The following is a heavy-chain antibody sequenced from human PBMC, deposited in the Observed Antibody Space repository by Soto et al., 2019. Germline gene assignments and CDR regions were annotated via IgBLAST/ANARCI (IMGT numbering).Heavy chain of an antibody. D-gene: IGHD3-10*01. V-gene: IGHV3-21*06. CDR2: ISSSSSYI. Sequence: GGSLRLSCTGSGFTFSSSTMTWVRQGPGKGLEWVSSISSSSSYIYFADSLKGRFTISRDNAKNSLYLQMNSLRAEDTAVYYCARDIGEMSAVWGQGTQVTVS. CDR1: GFTFSSST. J-gene: IGHJ4*02. CDR3: ARDIGEMSAV.